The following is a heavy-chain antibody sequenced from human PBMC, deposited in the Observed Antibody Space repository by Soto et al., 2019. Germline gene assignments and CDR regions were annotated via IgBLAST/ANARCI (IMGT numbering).Heavy chain of an antibody. CDR1: GFTFDDYA. Sequence: EVQLVESGGGLVQPGRSLRLSCAASGFTFDDYAMHWVRQAPGKGLEWVSGISWNSGSIGYADSVKGRFTISRDNANNSLHLQMNSLRAEDTAFYYCAKDTSLVYCISTSCRSEWYDPSGQGTLVTVSS. D-gene: IGHD2-2*01. V-gene: IGHV3-9*01. CDR3: AKDTSLVYCISTSCRSEWYDP. CDR2: ISWNSGSI. J-gene: IGHJ5*02.